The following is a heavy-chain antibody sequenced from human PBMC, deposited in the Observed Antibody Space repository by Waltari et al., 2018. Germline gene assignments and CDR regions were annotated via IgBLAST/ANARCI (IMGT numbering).Heavy chain of an antibody. CDR3: SVSLND. CDR1: GFTFTNYW. V-gene: IGHV3-7*01. J-gene: IGHJ4*02. Sequence: EVYLVESGGNLVQPGGSLRLSCAASGFTFTNYWMDWVCQAPGKGLEWVANIKEDGSESHYVDSVKGRFTISRDNAQNLLSLQMDSLRAEDTAVYYCSVSLNDWGQGTLVTVSS. CDR2: IKEDGSES.